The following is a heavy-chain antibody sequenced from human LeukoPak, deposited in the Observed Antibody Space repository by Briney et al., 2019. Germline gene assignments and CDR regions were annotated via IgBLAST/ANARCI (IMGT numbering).Heavy chain of an antibody. CDR2: ISSSGSTI. V-gene: IGHV3-11*04. Sequence: PGGSLRLSCAASGFTFSYYYISWIRQAPGKGLEWVSYISSSGSTIYYADSVKGRFTISRDNAKNSLYLQMNSLRAEDTAVYYGASYNRSVGAFAYWAQGTLVTVSS. CDR3: ASYNRSVGAFAY. D-gene: IGHD1-14*01. CDR1: GFTFSYYY. J-gene: IGHJ4*02.